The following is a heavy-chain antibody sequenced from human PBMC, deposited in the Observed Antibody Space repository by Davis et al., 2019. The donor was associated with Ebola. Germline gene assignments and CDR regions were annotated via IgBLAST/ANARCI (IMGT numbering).Heavy chain of an antibody. Sequence: PGGSLRLSCAASGFTFSSYGMHWVRQAPGKGLEWVAVIWYDGSNKYYADSVKGRFTISRDNSKNTLYLQMNSLRAEDTAVYYCAKELRSSAGMDVWGQGTTVTVSS. V-gene: IGHV3-33*06. D-gene: IGHD2-8*01. CDR2: IWYDGSNK. J-gene: IGHJ6*02. CDR1: GFTFSSYG. CDR3: AKELRSSAGMDV.